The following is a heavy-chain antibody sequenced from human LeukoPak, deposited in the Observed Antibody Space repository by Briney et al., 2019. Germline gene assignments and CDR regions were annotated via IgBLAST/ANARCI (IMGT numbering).Heavy chain of an antibody. D-gene: IGHD3-9*01. V-gene: IGHV1-2*04. CDR1: GYTFTGYY. CDR2: INPNSGGT. Sequence: GASVKVSCKASGYTFTGYYMHWVRQAPGQGLEWMGWINPNSGGTNYAQKFQGWDTMTRDTSISTAYMELSRLRSDDTAVYYCARGDDILTGYLYYFDYWGQGTLVTVSS. J-gene: IGHJ4*02. CDR3: ARGDDILTGYLYYFDY.